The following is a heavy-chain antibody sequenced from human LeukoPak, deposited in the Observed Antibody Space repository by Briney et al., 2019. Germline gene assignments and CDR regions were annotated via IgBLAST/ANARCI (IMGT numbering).Heavy chain of an antibody. CDR1: GFSFGYYC. J-gene: IGHJ6*02. D-gene: IGHD6-19*01. V-gene: IGHV3-23*01. CDR2: ISGSGGST. Sequence: GGSLSLSCAASGFSFGYYCMPLVRHAPGEGLEWVSSISGSGGSTYYADSVKGRFTISRDNSQNTLYLQMNSLRAEDTAVYYCAKDRSGGGDYYFGMDVWGPGTTVTVSS. CDR3: AKDRSGGGDYYFGMDV.